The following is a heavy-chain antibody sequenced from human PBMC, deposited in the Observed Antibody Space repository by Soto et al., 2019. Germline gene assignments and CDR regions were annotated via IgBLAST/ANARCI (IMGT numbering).Heavy chain of an antibody. J-gene: IGHJ4*02. Sequence: ASVKVSCKASGYTFTSYGISWVRQAPGQGLEWMGWISAYNGNTNYAQKLQGRVTMTTDTSTSTAYMEPRSLRSDDTAVYYCAREKFSIVVVPAAMVYWGQGTLVTVS. V-gene: IGHV1-18*04. CDR2: ISAYNGNT. D-gene: IGHD2-2*01. CDR3: AREKFSIVVVPAAMVY. CDR1: GYTFTSYG.